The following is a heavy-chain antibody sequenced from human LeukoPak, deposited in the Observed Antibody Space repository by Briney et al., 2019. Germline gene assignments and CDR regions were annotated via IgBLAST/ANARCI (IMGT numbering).Heavy chain of an antibody. CDR3: AKPRYQLPIFDY. CDR1: GFTFSSYG. CDR2: IRYDGSNK. Sequence: PGGSLRLSCAASGFTFSSYGMHWVRQAPGKGLEWVAFIRYDGSNKYYADSVKGRFTISRDNSKNTLYLQMNSLRAEDTAVYYCAKPRYQLPIFDYWGQGTLATVSS. J-gene: IGHJ4*02. D-gene: IGHD2-2*01. V-gene: IGHV3-30*02.